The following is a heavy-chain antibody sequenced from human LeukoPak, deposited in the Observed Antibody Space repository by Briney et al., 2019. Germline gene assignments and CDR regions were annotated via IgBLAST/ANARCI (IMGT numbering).Heavy chain of an antibody. D-gene: IGHD3-10*01. J-gene: IGHJ4*02. CDR3: ARDAQLYGSGSYSNYFDY. Sequence: WXRQAXXKGLEWVAVISYDGSNKYYADSVKGRFTISRDNSKNTLYLQMNSLRAEDTAVYYCARDAQLYGSGSYSNYFDYWGQGTLVTVSS. CDR2: ISYDGSNK. V-gene: IGHV3-30*04.